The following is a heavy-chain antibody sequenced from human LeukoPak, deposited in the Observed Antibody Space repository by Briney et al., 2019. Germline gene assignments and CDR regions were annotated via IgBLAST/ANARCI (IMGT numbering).Heavy chain of an antibody. J-gene: IGHJ3*02. Sequence: SETLSLTCTVSGGSISRIRQPPGKGLEWIGYIYYSGSTNYNPSLKSRVTISVDTSKNQFSLKLSSVTAADTAVYYCARRKDYGDYEAFDIWGQGTMVTVSS. CDR1: GGSISR. V-gene: IGHV4-59*08. D-gene: IGHD4-17*01. CDR2: IYYSGST. CDR3: ARRKDYGDYEAFDI.